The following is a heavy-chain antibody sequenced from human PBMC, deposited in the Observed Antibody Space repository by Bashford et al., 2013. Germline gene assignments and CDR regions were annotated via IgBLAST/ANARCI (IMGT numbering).Heavy chain of an antibody. CDR2: IYYSGNT. CDR3: ARESDDYVLC. V-gene: IGHV4-61*08. J-gene: IGHJ1*01. Sequence: SETLSLTCTVSGGSISSGDYYWSWMRQPPGKGLEWVGYIYYSGNTNYNPSLKSRVTISVDTSKNQFSLKLSSVTAADTAVYYCARESDDYVLCWGQGPWSPSPQ. CDR1: GGSISSGDYY. D-gene: IGHD3-16*01.